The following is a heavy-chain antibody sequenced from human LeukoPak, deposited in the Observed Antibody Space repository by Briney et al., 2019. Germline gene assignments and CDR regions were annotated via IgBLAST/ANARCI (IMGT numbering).Heavy chain of an antibody. CDR1: GGTFSSYA. D-gene: IGHD3-9*01. CDR3: ARDHYDILTGPPYYYYGMDV. CDR2: IIPILGTA. Sequence: SVKVSCKASGGTFSSYAISWVRQAPGQGLEWMGGIIPILGTANYAQKFQGRVTITADESTSTAYMELSSLRSEDTAVYYCARDHYDILTGPPYYYYGMDVWGKGTTVTVSS. J-gene: IGHJ6*04. V-gene: IGHV1-69*01.